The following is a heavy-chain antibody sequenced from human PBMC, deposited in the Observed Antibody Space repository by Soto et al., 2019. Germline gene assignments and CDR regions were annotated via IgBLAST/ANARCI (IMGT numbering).Heavy chain of an antibody. J-gene: IGHJ5*02. Sequence: EVQLLESGGGLVQPGGSLRLSCVASGFTFSSNAMTWVRQAPGKGLEWVSVITGSSTNTYYADSVKGRFTISRDNSRNTLFLQMNSPRAEDTATYYCAKNIVGYQLRNWLDPWGQGTLVTVSS. CDR2: ITGSSTNT. CDR1: GFTFSSNA. CDR3: AKNIVGYQLRNWLDP. D-gene: IGHD2-2*01. V-gene: IGHV3-23*01.